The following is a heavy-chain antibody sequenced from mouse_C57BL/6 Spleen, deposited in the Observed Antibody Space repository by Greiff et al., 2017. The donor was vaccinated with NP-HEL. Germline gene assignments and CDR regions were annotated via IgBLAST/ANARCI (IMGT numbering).Heavy chain of an antibody. J-gene: IGHJ3*01. CDR2: IDPENGDT. D-gene: IGHD2-3*01. CDR3: TFYDGLAY. V-gene: IGHV14-4*01. CDR1: GFNIKDDY. Sequence: EVQLQQSGAELVRPGASVKLSCTASGFNIKDDYMHWVKQRPEQGLEWIGWIDPENGDTEYASKFQGKATITADTSSHTAYLQLSSLTSEDTAGYYCTFYDGLAYWGQGTLVTVSA.